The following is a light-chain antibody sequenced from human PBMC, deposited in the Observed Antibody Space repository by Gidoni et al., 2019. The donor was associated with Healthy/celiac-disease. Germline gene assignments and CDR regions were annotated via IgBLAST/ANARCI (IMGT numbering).Light chain of an antibody. CDR2: GAS. CDR1: QSVSSN. Sequence: EIVMTLSPATLSVSPGETATLSCRASQSVSSNLAWYQQKPGQAPRLLIYGASTRATGIPARFSGSGSGTEFTLTISSLQSEDFAVYYCQQYNNWPRITFGQXTRLEIK. CDR3: QQYNNWPRIT. J-gene: IGKJ5*01. V-gene: IGKV3-15*01.